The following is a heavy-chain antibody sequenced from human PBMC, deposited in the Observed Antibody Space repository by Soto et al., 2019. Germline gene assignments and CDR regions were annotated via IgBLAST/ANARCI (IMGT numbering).Heavy chain of an antibody. CDR3: ARRRGGFGGGWTTPYFDY. Sequence: QITLKESGPPVVKPTQTLTLTCSLSGFSLNTGGVGVGWIRQPPGKALEWLAVIYWDDDKSWNPSLRDRLTINRDASDDQVVLTVTNMDPVDTGIYYCARRRGGFGGGWTTPYFDYWGQGTLVTVSS. CDR1: GFSLNTGGVG. V-gene: IGHV2-5*02. D-gene: IGHD6-19*01. CDR2: IYWDDDK. J-gene: IGHJ4*02.